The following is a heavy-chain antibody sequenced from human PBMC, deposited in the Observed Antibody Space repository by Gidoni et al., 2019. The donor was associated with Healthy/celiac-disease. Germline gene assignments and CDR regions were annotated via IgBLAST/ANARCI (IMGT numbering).Heavy chain of an antibody. V-gene: IGHV1-8*01. J-gene: IGHJ4*02. CDR2: MNPNSDKR. CDR3: ASGPVTTDY. CDR1: LTRKR. D-gene: IGHD4-17*01. Sequence: LTRKRINLMRQAKGQGLEWMGWMNPNSDKRGNAQKVPGRVTMTRNTSISTDYMELRRLRSEDTAVYYCASGPVTTDYWGQGTLVTVSS.